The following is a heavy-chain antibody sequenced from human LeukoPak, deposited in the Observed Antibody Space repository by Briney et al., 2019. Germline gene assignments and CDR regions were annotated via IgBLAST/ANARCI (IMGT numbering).Heavy chain of an antibody. J-gene: IGHJ5*02. CDR3: ARGVPGRVYDSTKRGLFDP. Sequence: ASVKVSCKASGYTFTTYYIHWVRQAPGQGLEWMGIINPSGGSTSYAQKFQGRVTMTRDTSKSTVYMQLSSLRSEDTAVYYCARGVPGRVYDSTKRGLFDPWGQGVLVTVSS. CDR2: INPSGGST. D-gene: IGHD3-22*01. V-gene: IGHV1-46*01. CDR1: GYTFTTYY.